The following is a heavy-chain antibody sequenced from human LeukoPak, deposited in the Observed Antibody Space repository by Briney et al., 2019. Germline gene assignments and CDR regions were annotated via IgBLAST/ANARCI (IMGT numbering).Heavy chain of an antibody. D-gene: IGHD2-21*02. CDR2: INSDGSST. CDR3: ARVPNAYCGGDCYTYYFDY. CDR1: GFTFSSYW. V-gene: IGHV3-74*01. Sequence: PGGSLRLSCAASGFTFSSYWMHWVRQAPGKGLVWVSRINSDGSSTSCADSVKGRFTISRDNAKNTLYLQMNSLRAEDTAVYYCARVPNAYCGGDCYTYYFDYWGQGTLVTVSS. J-gene: IGHJ4*02.